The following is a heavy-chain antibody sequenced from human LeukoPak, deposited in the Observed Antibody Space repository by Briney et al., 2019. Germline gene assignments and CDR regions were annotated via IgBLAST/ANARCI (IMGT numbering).Heavy chain of an antibody. CDR2: IGTSGDRT. J-gene: IGHJ4*02. V-gene: IGHV3-23*01. Sequence: GGSLRLSCSASGFIFSSSAMSWVRQAPGKGLEWVSAIGTSGDRTFYADSVKGRFTISRDNSKNTLYLQMKSLRAEDTAVYYCARDRPYFDYWGQGTLVTVSS. CDR1: GFIFSSSA. CDR3: ARDRPYFDY.